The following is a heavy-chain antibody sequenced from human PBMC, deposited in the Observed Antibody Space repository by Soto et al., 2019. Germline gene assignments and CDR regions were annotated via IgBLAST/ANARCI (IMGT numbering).Heavy chain of an antibody. CDR2: ISSSSSTI. Sequence: GGSLRLSCAASGFTFSSYSMNWVRQAPGKGLEWVSYISSSSSTIYYADPVKGRFTISRDNAKNSLYLQMNSLRDEDTAVYYCARDDRPIYCSGGSCYSYPFDYWGQGTLVTVSS. D-gene: IGHD2-15*01. J-gene: IGHJ4*02. V-gene: IGHV3-48*02. CDR3: ARDDRPIYCSGGSCYSYPFDY. CDR1: GFTFSSYS.